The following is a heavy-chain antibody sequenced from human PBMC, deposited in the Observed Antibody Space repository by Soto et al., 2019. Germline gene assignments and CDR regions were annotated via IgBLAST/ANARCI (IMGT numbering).Heavy chain of an antibody. J-gene: IGHJ6*02. V-gene: IGHV4-59*01. Sequence: PSETLSLTCTVSGGSISSYYWSWIRQPPGKGLEWIGYIYYSGSTNYNPSLKSRVTISVDTSKNQFSLKLSSVTAADTAVYYCARVERGSSLFYYYYGVDVWGQGTTVTVSS. D-gene: IGHD6-6*01. CDR3: ARVERGSSLFYYYYGVDV. CDR1: GGSISSYY. CDR2: IYYSGST.